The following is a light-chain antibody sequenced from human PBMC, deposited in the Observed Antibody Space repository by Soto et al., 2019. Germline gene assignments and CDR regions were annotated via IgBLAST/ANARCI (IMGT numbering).Light chain of an antibody. CDR1: QDISNY. Sequence: DIQMTQSPSSLSASVGARVTITCQASQDISNYLNWYQQKPGKAPKLLIYDASYLETGVPSRFSGSGSGTDFTFTISSLQPEDIATYYCQQYDNLPFTFGGGTKVEIK. V-gene: IGKV1-33*01. CDR3: QQYDNLPFT. CDR2: DAS. J-gene: IGKJ4*01.